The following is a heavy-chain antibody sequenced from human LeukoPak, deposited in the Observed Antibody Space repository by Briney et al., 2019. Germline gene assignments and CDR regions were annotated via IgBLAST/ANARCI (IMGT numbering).Heavy chain of an antibody. V-gene: IGHV1-18*01. CDR1: GGTFSSYG. CDR3: ARAGSGWGVFDY. Sequence: VASVKVSCKASGGTFSSYGISWVRQAPGQGLEWMGWISAYNGNTNYAQKLQGRVTMTTDTSTSTAYMELRSLRSDDTAVYYCARAGSGWGVFDYWGQGTLVTVSS. CDR2: ISAYNGNT. D-gene: IGHD6-19*01. J-gene: IGHJ4*02.